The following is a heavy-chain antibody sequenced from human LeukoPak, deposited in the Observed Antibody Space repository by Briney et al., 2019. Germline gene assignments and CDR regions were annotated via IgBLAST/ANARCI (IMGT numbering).Heavy chain of an antibody. CDR2: ITGSSSSI. V-gene: IGHV3-48*01. Sequence: GGSLRLSCAASGFTFSSYNMNWVRQAPGKGLEWVSYITGSSSSIYYADSVKGRFTISRDNAKNLLYLQMNSLRAEDTAVYYCARVFYGSGGWFDPWGQGTLVTVSS. CDR3: ARVFYGSGGWFDP. J-gene: IGHJ5*02. D-gene: IGHD3-10*01. CDR1: GFTFSSYN.